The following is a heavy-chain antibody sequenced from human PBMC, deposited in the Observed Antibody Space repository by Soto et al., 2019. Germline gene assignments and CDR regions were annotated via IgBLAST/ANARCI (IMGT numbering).Heavy chain of an antibody. CDR3: AKDLRDYYGSGSFFDY. D-gene: IGHD3-10*01. CDR2: ISGSGGST. CDR1: GFTFSSYA. Sequence: EVQLLESGGGLVQPGGSLRLSCAASGFTFSSYAMSWVRQAPGKGLEWVSAISGSGGSTYYADSVKGRFTISRDNSKNTLDLQMNSLRAEDTAVYYCAKDLRDYYGSGSFFDYWGQGTLVTVSS. V-gene: IGHV3-23*01. J-gene: IGHJ4*02.